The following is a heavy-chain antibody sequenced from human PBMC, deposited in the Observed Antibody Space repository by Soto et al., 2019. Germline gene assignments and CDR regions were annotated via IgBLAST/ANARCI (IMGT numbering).Heavy chain of an antibody. CDR3: AHATYYDFWSGYSEKSYFDY. CDR1: GFSLSTSGVG. CDR2: IYWDDDK. Sequence: QITLKESGPTLVNPTQTLTLTCTFSGFSLSTSGVGVGWIRQPPGKALEWLALIYWDDDKRYSPSLKSRLTITKDTSKNQVVLTMTNMDPVDTATYYCAHATYYDFWSGYSEKSYFDYWGQGTLVTVSS. V-gene: IGHV2-5*02. D-gene: IGHD3-3*01. J-gene: IGHJ4*02.